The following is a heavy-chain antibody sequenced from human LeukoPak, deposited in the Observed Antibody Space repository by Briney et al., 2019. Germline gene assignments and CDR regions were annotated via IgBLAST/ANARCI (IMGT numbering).Heavy chain of an antibody. J-gene: IGHJ4*02. CDR3: ARSMIRGVVYFDY. CDR1: GFTFSNYN. D-gene: IGHD3-10*01. CDR2: ISSSSAYI. V-gene: IGHV3-21*01. Sequence: GGSLRLSCAASGFTFSNYNINWVRQAPGQGLEWVSSISSSSAYIYYADSVKGRFTISRDNAKNSLYLQMNSLRAEDTAVYYCARSMIRGVVYFDYWGQGTLVNVSS.